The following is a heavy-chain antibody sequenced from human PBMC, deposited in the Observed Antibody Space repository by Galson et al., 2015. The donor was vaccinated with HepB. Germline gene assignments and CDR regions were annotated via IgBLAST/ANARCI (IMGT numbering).Heavy chain of an antibody. CDR1: GGTFSSKT. CDR2: IIPIFASA. V-gene: IGHV1-69*13. D-gene: IGHD2-2*01. Sequence: SVKVSCKASGGTFSSKTISWVRQAPGQGLEWMGGIIPIFASANYAQKFQGRVTITADGSTRTTYMELSSLKTEDTAVYYCTRDQLPPPWHYYYGMDVWGQGTTVTVSS. CDR3: TRDQLPPPWHYYYGMDV. J-gene: IGHJ6*02.